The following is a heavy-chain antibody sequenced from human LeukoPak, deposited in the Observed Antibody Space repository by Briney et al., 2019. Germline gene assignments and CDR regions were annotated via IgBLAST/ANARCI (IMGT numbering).Heavy chain of an antibody. CDR3: ARDRRYSSSWYGPTPYYYYMDV. CDR1: SDSISSYY. CDR2: THNSGST. J-gene: IGHJ6*03. V-gene: IGHV4-59*12. D-gene: IGHD6-13*01. Sequence: SETLSLTCTVASDSISSYYWSWIRQPPGKGLEWIGFTHNSGSTNYNPSLKSRLAMSLDTSKNQFSLKLSSVTAADTAVYYCARDRRYSSSWYGPTPYYYYMDVWGKGTTVTISS.